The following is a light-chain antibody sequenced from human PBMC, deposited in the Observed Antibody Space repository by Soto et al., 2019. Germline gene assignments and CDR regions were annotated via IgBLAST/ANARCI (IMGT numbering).Light chain of an antibody. J-gene: IGKJ4*01. CDR3: QQYGSSPH. CDR1: QSVSSSY. V-gene: IGKV3-20*01. Sequence: EIVLTQSPGTLSLSPGERATLSCRASQSVSSSYLAWYQQKPGQAPRLLIYGASSRATGIPDRFSGSGSGTDFTLTISXLEPEDFAVYYCQQYGSSPHFGGGTKVDIK. CDR2: GAS.